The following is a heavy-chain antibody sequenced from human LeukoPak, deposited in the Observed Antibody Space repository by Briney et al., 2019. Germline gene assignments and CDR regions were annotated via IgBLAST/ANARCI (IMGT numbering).Heavy chain of an antibody. D-gene: IGHD3-22*01. V-gene: IGHV4-4*07. CDR3: ARETYYYDSSGYSNYYYYYGMDV. CDR1: GGSISSYY. Sequence: ASETLSLTCTVSGGSISSYYWSWIRQPAGKGLEWIGRIYTSGSTNYNPSLKSRVTMSVDTSKNQFSLKLSSVTAADTAVYYCARETYYYDSSGYSNYYYYYGMDVWGQGTTVTVSS. J-gene: IGHJ6*02. CDR2: IYTSGST.